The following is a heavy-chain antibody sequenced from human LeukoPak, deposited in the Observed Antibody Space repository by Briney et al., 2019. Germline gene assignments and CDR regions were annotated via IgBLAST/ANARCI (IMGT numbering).Heavy chain of an antibody. CDR3: ARERKDFWSGYWSTNPYYGMDV. D-gene: IGHD3-3*01. Sequence: ASVKVSCKASGYTFTSYGISWVRQAPGQGLEWMGWISAYNGNTNYAQKLQGRVTMTTDTSTSTAYMELRSLRSDDTAVYYCARERKDFWSGYWSTNPYYGMDVWGQGTTVTVSS. CDR2: ISAYNGNT. V-gene: IGHV1-18*01. CDR1: GYTFTSYG. J-gene: IGHJ6*02.